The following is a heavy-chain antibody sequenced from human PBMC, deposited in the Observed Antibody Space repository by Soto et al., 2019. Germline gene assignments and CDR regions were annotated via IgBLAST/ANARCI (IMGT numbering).Heavy chain of an antibody. Sequence: QITLKESGPTVVKPTETLTLTCTFSGFSLTTSGVGVGWVRQSPGKAPEWLALMYWDDDKRYSTSLTSRPIITKDTSKNHVVLTMANWDPADTATYYCAHRVLRTVFGLVKTTAIYFDFWGPGAPVVVSS. CDR3: AHRVLRTVFGLVKTTAIYFDF. J-gene: IGHJ4*02. D-gene: IGHD3-3*01. V-gene: IGHV2-5*02. CDR2: MYWDDDK. CDR1: GFSLTTSGVG.